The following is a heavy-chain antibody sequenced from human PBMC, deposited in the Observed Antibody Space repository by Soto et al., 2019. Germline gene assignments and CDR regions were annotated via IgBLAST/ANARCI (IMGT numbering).Heavy chain of an antibody. D-gene: IGHD6-13*01. CDR1: GFTFSSYA. CDR3: AKAYSNSWPNDWFDP. CDR2: ITGSGAGS. Sequence: EVQLLESGGGWLQPGGSLRLSCAASGFTFSSYAMNWVRQAPGRGLEWVSGITGSGAGSYYSDSVKGRFTISRDNSKNTLYLYMNSLRAEDTAVYYCAKAYSNSWPNDWFDPWGQGTLVTVSS. V-gene: IGHV3-23*01. J-gene: IGHJ5*02.